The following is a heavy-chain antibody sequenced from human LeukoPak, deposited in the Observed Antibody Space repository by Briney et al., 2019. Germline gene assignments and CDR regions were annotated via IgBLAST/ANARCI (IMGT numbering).Heavy chain of an antibody. CDR3: ARGIRWLYWYFDL. CDR2: IYSGGST. CDR1: GFTVSSNY. Sequence: SGGSLRLSCAASGFTVSSNYMSWVRQAPGKGLEWVSVIYSGGSTYYADSVKGRFTISRDNSKNTLYLQMNSLRAEDTAVYYCARGIRWLYWYFDLWGRGTLVTVSS. J-gene: IGHJ2*01. V-gene: IGHV3-66*01. D-gene: IGHD4-23*01.